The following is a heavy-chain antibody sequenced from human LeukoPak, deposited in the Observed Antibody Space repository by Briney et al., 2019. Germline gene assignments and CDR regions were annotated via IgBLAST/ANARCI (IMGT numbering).Heavy chain of an antibody. CDR1: GGSINNDY. D-gene: IGHD2/OR15-2a*01. Sequence: PSETLSLTCTVSGGSINNDYWSWIRQPPGKGLEWIGYIFYSGGTNYNPSLKSRVTISIDTSKTQSSLRLSSVTAADTAVYYCATHHSSTVVADDWGQGILVTVSS. CDR3: ATHHSSTVVADD. CDR2: IFYSGGT. V-gene: IGHV4-59*08. J-gene: IGHJ4*02.